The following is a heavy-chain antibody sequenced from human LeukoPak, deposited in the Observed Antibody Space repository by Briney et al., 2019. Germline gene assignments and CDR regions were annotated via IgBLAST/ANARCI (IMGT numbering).Heavy chain of an antibody. CDR3: ANKEVAGLDY. CDR1: GFTFSSYW. J-gene: IGHJ4*02. CDR2: ISGSGGST. Sequence: GGSLRLSCAASGFTFSSYWMNWARQAPGKGLEWVSAISGSGGSTYYADSVKGRFTISRDNSKNTLYLQMDSLRAEDTAVYYCANKEVAGLDYWGQGTLVTVSS. D-gene: IGHD6-19*01. V-gene: IGHV3-23*01.